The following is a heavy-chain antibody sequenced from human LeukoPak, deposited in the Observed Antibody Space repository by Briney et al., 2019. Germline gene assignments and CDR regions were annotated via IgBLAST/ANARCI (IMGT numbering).Heavy chain of an antibody. CDR1: GFTFSSYW. J-gene: IGHJ6*02. D-gene: IGHD3-10*01. CDR2: IKQDGSEK. CDR3: ARDWGTFYGSGSSRLYYYYGMDV. Sequence: GGSLRLSCAASGFTFSSYWMSWVRQAPGKGLEWVANIKQDGSEKYYVDSVKGRFTISRDNAKNSLYLQMNSLRAEDTAVYYCARDWGTFYGSGSSRLYYYYGMDVWGQGTTVTVSS. V-gene: IGHV3-7*01.